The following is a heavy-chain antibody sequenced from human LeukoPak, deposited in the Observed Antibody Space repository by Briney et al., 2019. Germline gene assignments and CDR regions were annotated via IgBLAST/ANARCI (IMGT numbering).Heavy chain of an antibody. J-gene: IGHJ5*02. Sequence: SETLSLTCAVYGGSFSGYYWSWIRQPPGKGLEWIGEINHSGSTNYNPSLKSRVTISVDTSKNQFSLKLSSVTAADTAVYYCARRYLSGYYSPPFDPWGQGTLVTVSS. CDR2: INHSGST. D-gene: IGHD3-22*01. CDR3: ARRYLSGYYSPPFDP. V-gene: IGHV4-34*01. CDR1: GGSFSGYY.